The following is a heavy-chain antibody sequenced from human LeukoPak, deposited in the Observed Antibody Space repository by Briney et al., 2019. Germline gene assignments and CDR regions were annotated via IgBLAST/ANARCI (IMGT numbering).Heavy chain of an antibody. CDR1: GYTFTSYY. CDR3: ARGSPIAVAGTAGSFDI. V-gene: IGHV1-46*01. D-gene: IGHD6-19*01. CDR2: INPSGGST. Sequence: GASVKVSCKASGYTFTSYYMHWVRQAPGQGLEWMGIINPSGGSTSYAQKFQGRVTMTRDTSTSTVYMELSSLRSEDTAVYYCARGSPIAVAGTAGSFDIWGQRTMVTVSS. J-gene: IGHJ3*02.